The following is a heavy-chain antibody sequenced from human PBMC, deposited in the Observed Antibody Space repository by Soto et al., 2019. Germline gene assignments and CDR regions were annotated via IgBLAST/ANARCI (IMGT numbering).Heavy chain of an antibody. Sequence: SETLSLTCAVSGGSFSGYYWGWIRQPPGKGLEWVGSVSYSGSTYYNPSLKSRVTISVDTSKNQFSLKLSSVTAADTAVYYCARGQCDYYGDYEHYGMDVLGPGTKVTVSS. CDR3: ARGQCDYYGDYEHYGMDV. J-gene: IGHJ6*02. D-gene: IGHD4-17*01. CDR2: VSYSGST. CDR1: GGSFSGYY. V-gene: IGHV4-39*01.